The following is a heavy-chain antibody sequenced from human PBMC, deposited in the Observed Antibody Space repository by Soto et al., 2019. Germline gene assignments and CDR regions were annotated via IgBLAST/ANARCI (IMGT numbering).Heavy chain of an antibody. CDR3: ARGGRNWHGAY. D-gene: IGHD1-1*01. CDR1: GYTFTSYD. V-gene: IGHV1-8*01. J-gene: IGHJ4*02. Sequence: ASVKVSCKGSGYTFTSYDINWVRQATRQGLEWMGWMNPNRGNTGYAQKLQGRVTMTRTPSISTAYMEPSSLSSEDTALYYCARGGRNWHGAYWGQGTLVTVSS. CDR2: MNPNRGNT.